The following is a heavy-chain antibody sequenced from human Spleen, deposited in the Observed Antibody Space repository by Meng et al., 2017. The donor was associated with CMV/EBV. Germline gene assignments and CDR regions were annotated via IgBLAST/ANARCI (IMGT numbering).Heavy chain of an antibody. CDR3: ARGARSSSWYYFDY. V-gene: IGHV1-69*02. Sequence: SVKVSCKASGGTLSSSTISWVRLAPGQGLEWMGRINTILGISNYAQKFQGRVTITADKATNTGYMELSSLRSEDTAVYYCARGARSSSWYYFDYWGQGTLVTVSS. CDR1: GGTLSSST. J-gene: IGHJ4*02. CDR2: INTILGIS. D-gene: IGHD6-13*01.